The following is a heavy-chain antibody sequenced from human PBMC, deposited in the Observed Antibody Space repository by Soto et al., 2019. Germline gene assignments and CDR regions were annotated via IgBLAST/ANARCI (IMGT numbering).Heavy chain of an antibody. CDR2: IYYSGST. CDR1: SGSISLYY. CDR3: ATYDVDTAMDH. J-gene: IGHJ4*02. Sequence: SETLSLTCTVSSGSISLYYWTWIRQPPGKGLEWIGYIYYSGSTNYNPSFKSRVTMSIDTSKNQFSLKLTSVTAADTAVYYCATYDVDTAMDHWGQGTLVTVS. D-gene: IGHD5-18*01. V-gene: IGHV4-59*08.